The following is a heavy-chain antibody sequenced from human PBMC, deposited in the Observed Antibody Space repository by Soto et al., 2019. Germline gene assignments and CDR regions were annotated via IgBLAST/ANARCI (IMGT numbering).Heavy chain of an antibody. CDR3: ARGRPGGGVKRSWFDP. CDR1: GYTFTSND. Sequence: QVQLVQSGAEVKKPGASVKVSCKASGYTFTSNDIYWLRQAPGQGPEWMGWMNPKSGDARYAQKFQDRLIMTRDTSITTAYMELTSLTSKDTAVYYCARGRPGGGVKRSWFDPWGQGTLVTVSS. V-gene: IGHV1-8*01. J-gene: IGHJ5*02. D-gene: IGHD2-8*02. CDR2: MNPKSGDA.